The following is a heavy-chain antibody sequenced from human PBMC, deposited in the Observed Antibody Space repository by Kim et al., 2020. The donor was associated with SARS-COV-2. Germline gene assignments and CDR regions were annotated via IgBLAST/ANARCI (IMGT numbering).Heavy chain of an antibody. CDR1: GYTFTSYC. J-gene: IGHJ6*02. Sequence: ASVQVSCKASGYTFTSYCISWVRQAPGQGLEWMGWISAYNGNTNYAQKLQGRVTMTTDTSTSTAYMELRSLRSDDTAVYYCARDYYGSGSYSFYYYYGMDLWGQGTTVTVSS. D-gene: IGHD3-10*01. V-gene: IGHV1-18*04. CDR2: ISAYNGNT. CDR3: ARDYYGSGSYSFYYYYGMDL.